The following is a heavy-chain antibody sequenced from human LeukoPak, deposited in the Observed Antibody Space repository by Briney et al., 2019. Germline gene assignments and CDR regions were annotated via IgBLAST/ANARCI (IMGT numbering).Heavy chain of an antibody. CDR1: GFTVSSNY. D-gene: IGHD1-26*01. V-gene: IGHV3-66*02. CDR3: ARSLEGVGATTFDY. Sequence: AGGSLRLSCAASGFTVSSNYMSWVRQAPGKGLEWVSVIHSGGSTYYADSVKGRFTISRDNSKNTLYLQMNSLRAEDTAVYYCARSLEGVGATTFDYWGQGTLVTVSS. CDR2: IHSGGST. J-gene: IGHJ4*02.